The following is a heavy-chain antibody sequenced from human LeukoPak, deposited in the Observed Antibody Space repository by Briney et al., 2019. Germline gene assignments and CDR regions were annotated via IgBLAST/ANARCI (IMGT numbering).Heavy chain of an antibody. J-gene: IGHJ4*02. CDR2: IKPDGTYT. CDR1: GFTFSSDW. D-gene: IGHD3-10*01. CDR3: AKCGTGSNFDY. V-gene: IGHV3-74*01. Sequence: GGSLRLSCASSGFTFSSDWMYWVRQAPGRGPVWVSGIKPDGTYTHYADSVKGRFTISRDDAKNTLYLQMNSLRAEDTAVYYCAKCGTGSNFDYWGQGMLVTVSS.